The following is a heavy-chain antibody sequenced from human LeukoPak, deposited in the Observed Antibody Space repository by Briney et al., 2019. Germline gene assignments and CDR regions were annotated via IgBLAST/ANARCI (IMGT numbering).Heavy chain of an antibody. D-gene: IGHD1-1*01. J-gene: IGHJ5*02. CDR2: INPNSGGT. CDR3: ARPRYNWNDDNWFDP. CDR1: GYTLTGYY. Sequence: ASVKVSCKASGYTLTGYYMHWVRQAPGQGLEWMGWINPNSGGTNYAQKFQGRVTMTRDTSISTAYMELSRLRSDDTAVYYCARPRYNWNDDNWFDPWGQGTLVTVSS. V-gene: IGHV1-2*02.